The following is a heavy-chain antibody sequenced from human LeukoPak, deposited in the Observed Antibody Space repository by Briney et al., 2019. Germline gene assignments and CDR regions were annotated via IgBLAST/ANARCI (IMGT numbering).Heavy chain of an antibody. Sequence: GGSLRLSCAASGFTFSSYSMNWVRQAPGKGLEWVAVISNDGIKKYYIDSVKGRFTISRDNSRNTLYLQMNSLRADDTALYYCATELAAGGPQDYWGQGTLVTVSS. V-gene: IGHV3-30*03. CDR1: GFTFSSYS. D-gene: IGHD6-13*01. J-gene: IGHJ4*02. CDR2: ISNDGIKK. CDR3: ATELAAGGPQDY.